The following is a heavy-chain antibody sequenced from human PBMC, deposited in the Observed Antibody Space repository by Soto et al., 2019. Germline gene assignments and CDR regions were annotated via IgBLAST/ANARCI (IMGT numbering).Heavy chain of an antibody. J-gene: IGHJ4*02. CDR2: ISWNSGSI. D-gene: IGHD6-19*01. CDR1: GFTFDDYA. V-gene: IGHV3-9*01. Sequence: EVQLVESGGGLVQPGRSLRLSCAAPGFTFDDYAMHWVRQAPGKGLEWVSGISWNSGSIGYADSVKGRFTISRDNAKNSLYLQMNSLRAEDTALYYCATSGWYTGYFDYWGQGTLVTVSS. CDR3: ATSGWYTGYFDY.